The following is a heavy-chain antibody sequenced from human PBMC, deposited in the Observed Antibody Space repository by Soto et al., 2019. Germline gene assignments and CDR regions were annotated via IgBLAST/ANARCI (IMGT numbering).Heavy chain of an antibody. J-gene: IGHJ6*02. CDR1: GYSFMSYW. Sequence: PGESLKISCKGSGYSFMSYWISWVRQMPGKGLEWMGRISPSDSNINYSPSFQGHVTISADMSISTAYLQWSSLKASDTAMYYCARLGLSDTYSYAMDVWGQGTTVTVSS. CDR3: ARLGLSDTYSYAMDV. D-gene: IGHD1-26*01. CDR2: ISPSDSNI. V-gene: IGHV5-10-1*01.